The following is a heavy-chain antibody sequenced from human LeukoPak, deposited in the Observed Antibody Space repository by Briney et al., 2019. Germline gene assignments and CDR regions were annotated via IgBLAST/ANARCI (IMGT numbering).Heavy chain of an antibody. Sequence: PGGSLRLSCAASGFTFSSYSMNWVRQAPGKGVEWVSIISGSGDTTYYADPVKGRFTISRDNSRNTMYLQMNSLRVEDAAVYYCAKAPVTSCRGAFRYPFDSWGQGTLVTVSS. CDR1: GFTFSSYS. J-gene: IGHJ4*02. V-gene: IGHV3-23*01. CDR3: AKAPVTSCRGAFRYPFDS. D-gene: IGHD2-15*01. CDR2: ISGSGDTT.